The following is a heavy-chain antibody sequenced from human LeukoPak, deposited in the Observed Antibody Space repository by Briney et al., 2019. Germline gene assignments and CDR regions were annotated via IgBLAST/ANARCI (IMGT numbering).Heavy chain of an antibody. J-gene: IGHJ4*02. CDR1: RFNFSSYS. Sequence: NPGGSLRLSCAASRFNFSSYSMNWVRQAPGKGLELVSSISSSGNYIYYADSVKGRFTISRDNAKNSLYLQMNSLRAEDTAVYYCARDSIQQQLVLEDRGYPYYFEHWGRGTLVTVSS. CDR3: ARDSIQQQLVLEDRGYPYYFEH. V-gene: IGHV3-21*01. D-gene: IGHD6-13*01. CDR2: ISSSGNYI.